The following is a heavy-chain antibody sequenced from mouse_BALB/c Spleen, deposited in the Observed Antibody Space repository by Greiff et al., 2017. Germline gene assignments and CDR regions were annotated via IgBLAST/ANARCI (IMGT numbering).Heavy chain of an antibody. CDR2: IDPSNSET. D-gene: IGHD2-4*01. CDR3: ARSDYYDYAWFAY. V-gene: IGHV1S127*01. Sequence: QVQLQQSGPELVRPGASVKMSCKASGYTFTSYWMHWVKQRPGQGLEWIGMIDPSNSETRLNQKFKDKATLNVDKSSNTAYMQHNSLTSEDSAVYYGARSDYYDYAWFAYWGQGTLVTVSA. CDR1: GYTFTSYW. J-gene: IGHJ3*01.